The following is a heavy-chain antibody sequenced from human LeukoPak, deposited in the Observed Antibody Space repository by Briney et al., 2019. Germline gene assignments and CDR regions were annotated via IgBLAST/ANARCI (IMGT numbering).Heavy chain of an antibody. Sequence: GGSLRLSCAASGFPFSSYWMSWVRQAPGKGLEWVANIRHDGSETYYVDSLRGRFTISRDNAKNLVYLQMSSLRAEDTAIYYCAKQKSGYSYGSDYWGQGTLVTVSS. CDR2: IRHDGSET. V-gene: IGHV3-7*01. J-gene: IGHJ4*02. CDR1: GFPFSSYW. D-gene: IGHD5-18*01. CDR3: AKQKSGYSYGSDY.